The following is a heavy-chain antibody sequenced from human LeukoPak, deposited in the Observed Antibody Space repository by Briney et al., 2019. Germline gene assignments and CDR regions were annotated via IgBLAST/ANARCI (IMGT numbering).Heavy chain of an antibody. CDR3: ARSGIQLWHPNVFDY. D-gene: IGHD5-18*01. Sequence: LETLSLTCAVYGGSFSGYYWSWIRQPPGKGLEWIGEINHSGSTNYNPSLKSRGTISVDTSKNQFSLKLSSVTAADTAVYYCARSGIQLWHPNVFDYWGQGTLVTVSS. J-gene: IGHJ4*02. CDR2: INHSGST. V-gene: IGHV4-34*01. CDR1: GGSFSGYY.